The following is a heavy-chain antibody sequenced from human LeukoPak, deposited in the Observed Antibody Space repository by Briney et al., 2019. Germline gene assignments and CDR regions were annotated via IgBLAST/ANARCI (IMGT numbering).Heavy chain of an antibody. V-gene: IGHV3-66*01. J-gene: IGHJ2*01. CDR1: GFTVSSNY. Sequence: GGSLTLSCSASGFTVSSNYMSWVRQAPGKGLEWVSVIYSRGSTYYADSVKGRFTISRDNSKNMLYLQMNSLRAEDTAVYYCARDQLGRRHFALWGRGTQVTVSS. CDR3: ARDQLGRRHFAL. CDR2: IYSRGST. D-gene: IGHD7-27*01.